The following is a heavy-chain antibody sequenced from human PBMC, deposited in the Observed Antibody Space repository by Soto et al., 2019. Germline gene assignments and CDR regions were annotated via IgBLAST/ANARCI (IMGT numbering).Heavy chain of an antibody. CDR1: GFTFTSSA. D-gene: IGHD4-17*01. Sequence: SVKVSRKASGFTFTSSAVKWVRQARGQRLEWIGWIVVGSGDTNYAQKFQERVTITRDMSTGTAYIELSSLRSEDTAVYYCASDYGDSIPSPYYYYGMDVWGQGTTVTVSS. CDR2: IVVGSGDT. V-gene: IGHV1-58*01. J-gene: IGHJ6*02. CDR3: ASDYGDSIPSPYYYYGMDV.